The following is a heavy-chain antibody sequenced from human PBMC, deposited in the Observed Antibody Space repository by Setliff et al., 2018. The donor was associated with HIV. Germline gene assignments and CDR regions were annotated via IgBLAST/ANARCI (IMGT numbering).Heavy chain of an antibody. Sequence: SETLSLTCIVSGGSIVNNNYYWGWIRQPPGKGLEWIGSIYHSGSTYYNPSLKSRVTISVDTSKNYFSLKLTSVTAADTAVYYCASPFGPVAGTMDVWGKGTTVTVSS. CDR2: IYHSGST. J-gene: IGHJ6*04. D-gene: IGHD6-19*01. CDR1: GGSIVNNNYY. CDR3: ASPFGPVAGTMDV. V-gene: IGHV4-39*02.